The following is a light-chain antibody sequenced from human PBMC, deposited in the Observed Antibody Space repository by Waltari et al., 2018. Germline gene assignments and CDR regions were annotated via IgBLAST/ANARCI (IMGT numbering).Light chain of an antibody. CDR3: NSYTTSSTGV. V-gene: IGLV2-14*01. J-gene: IGLJ3*02. CDR1: SSDIGAYTY. Sequence: QSALPPPASVSVSPGPSVTISCTATSSDIGAYTYFPWYQQPPGKPPKLIMSEGRRRASGVSNRCSCYKAGKMACLIKCGRQAEDEADYYCNSYTTSSTGVFGGGTKLTVL. CDR2: EGR.